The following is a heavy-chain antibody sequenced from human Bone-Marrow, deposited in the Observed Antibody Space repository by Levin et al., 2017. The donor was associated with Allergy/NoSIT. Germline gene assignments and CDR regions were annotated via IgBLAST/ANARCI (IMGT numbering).Heavy chain of an antibody. CDR3: AGGGARRHDY. CDR2: IDPTRGAT. D-gene: IGHD5-12*01. Sequence: ASVKVSCSVSGYTFSDYYIHWIRQTPGQGLEWIGWIDPTRGATQFAEKFHARVVLTRDSSISTAYMELGKLRSDDTARYYWAGGGARRHDYWGQGTLVTVSS. J-gene: IGHJ4*02. CDR1: GYTFSDYY. V-gene: IGHV1-2*02.